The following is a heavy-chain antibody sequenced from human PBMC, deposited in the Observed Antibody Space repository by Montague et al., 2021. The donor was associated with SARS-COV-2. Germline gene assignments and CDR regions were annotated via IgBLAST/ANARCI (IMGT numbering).Heavy chain of an antibody. CDR2: IHHSETT. CDR1: GGSVSGTSYY. V-gene: IGHV4-39*01. J-gene: IGHJ5*02. D-gene: IGHD2-2*01. Sequence: SETLSLTCTVSGGSVSGTSYYWAWIRQPPGKGLEWIVNIHHSETTFYNLSLKSRVTISVDTSKNEVSLKLNSVTAADTAVYYCARQGGPAGKHWFDPWGQGTLVTVSS. CDR3: ARQGGPAGKHWFDP.